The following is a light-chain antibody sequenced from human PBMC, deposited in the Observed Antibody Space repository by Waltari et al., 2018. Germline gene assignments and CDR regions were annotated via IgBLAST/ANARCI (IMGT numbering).Light chain of an antibody. J-gene: IGKJ4*01. CDR2: GAS. CDR3: QPAYSFPFT. V-gene: IGKV1D-12*01. CDR1: QGISIW. Sequence: DIQMTQSPSSVSASVGDTVTITCRASQGISIWLAWYQQRPGRAPKLLIYGASSLQSGVPSRFSGSGSGTDFTLIITSLQPEDFATYYCQPAYSFPFTFGGGTRVEI.